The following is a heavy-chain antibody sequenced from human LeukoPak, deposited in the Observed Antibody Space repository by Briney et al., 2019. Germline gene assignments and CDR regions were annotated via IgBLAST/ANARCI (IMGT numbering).Heavy chain of an antibody. CDR2: MNPNSGNT. J-gene: IGHJ6*03. CDR1: GYTFTSYD. D-gene: IGHD2-2*01. V-gene: IGHV1-8*01. Sequence: ASVNVSCKASGYTFTSYDINWVRQATGQGLEWMGWMNPNSGNTGYAQKFQGRVTMTRNTSISTAYMELSSLRSEDTAVYYCARGRHQLLYYYYYYMDVWGKGTTVTVSS. CDR3: ARGRHQLLYYYYYYMDV.